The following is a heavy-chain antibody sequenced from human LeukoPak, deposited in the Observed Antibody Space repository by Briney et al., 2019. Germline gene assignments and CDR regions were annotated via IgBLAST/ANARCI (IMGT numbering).Heavy chain of an antibody. CDR1: GFTFSSYA. D-gene: IGHD6-6*01. CDR3: ARDQSSSGRYYFDY. Sequence: GGSLRLSCAASGFTFSSYAMSWVRQAPGKGLEWVSSISNSGGTTYYADSVRVRITISRDNSKNTLYLQMNSLRAEDTAVYYCARDQSSSGRYYFDYWGQGTLVTVSS. CDR2: ISNSGGTT. V-gene: IGHV3-23*01. J-gene: IGHJ4*02.